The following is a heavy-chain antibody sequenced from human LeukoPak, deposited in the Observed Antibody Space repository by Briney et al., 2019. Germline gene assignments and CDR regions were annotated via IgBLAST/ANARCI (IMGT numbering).Heavy chain of an antibody. Sequence: GRSLRLSCAASGFTFSSYGMHWVRQAPGKGLEWVAVIWYDGSNKYYADSVKGRFTISRDNSKNTLYLQMNSLRAEDTAVYYCARDANYDILTGLVDYWGQGTLVTVSS. D-gene: IGHD3-9*01. CDR1: GFTFSSYG. CDR2: IWYDGSNK. V-gene: IGHV3-33*08. J-gene: IGHJ4*02. CDR3: ARDANYDILTGLVDY.